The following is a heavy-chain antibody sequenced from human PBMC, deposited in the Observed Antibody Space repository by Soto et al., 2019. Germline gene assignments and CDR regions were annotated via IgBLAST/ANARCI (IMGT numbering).Heavy chain of an antibody. CDR3: ARAGKFGSGSTEPSMT. Sequence: QVQLVQSGAEVKKPGASVKVSCKASGYTFTSYGISWVRQAPGQGLEWMGWISAYNGNTNYAQKLQGRVTMTTDTSTSTAYMELRSMRSDDKAGYYCARAGKFGSGSTEPSMTWGQGTLVTVSS. D-gene: IGHD3-10*01. J-gene: IGHJ5*02. CDR1: GYTFTSYG. CDR2: ISAYNGNT. V-gene: IGHV1-18*01.